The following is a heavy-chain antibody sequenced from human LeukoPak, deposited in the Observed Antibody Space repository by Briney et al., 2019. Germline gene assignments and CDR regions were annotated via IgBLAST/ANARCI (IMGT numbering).Heavy chain of an antibody. Sequence: ASVKVSCKASGYTFPGYYMHWVRQAPGQGLEWMGWINPNSGGTNYAQKFQGRVTMTRDTSISTAYMELSRLRSDDTAVYYCARTTSDYGDYGWFDPWGQGTLVTVSS. CDR3: ARTTSDYGDYGWFDP. CDR2: INPNSGGT. D-gene: IGHD4-17*01. V-gene: IGHV1-2*02. J-gene: IGHJ5*02. CDR1: GYTFPGYY.